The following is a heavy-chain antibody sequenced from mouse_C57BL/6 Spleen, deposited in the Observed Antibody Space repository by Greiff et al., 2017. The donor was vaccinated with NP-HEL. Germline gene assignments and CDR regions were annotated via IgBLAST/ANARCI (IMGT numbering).Heavy chain of an antibody. V-gene: IGHV1-50*01. D-gene: IGHD1-1*01. CDR3: ARSDYGSSYGY. J-gene: IGHJ2*01. CDR2: IDPSDSYT. Sequence: QVQLQQPGAELVKPGASVKLSCKASGYTFTSYWMQWVKQRPGQGPEWVGEIDPSDSYTNYNQKFKGKATLTVDTSSSTAYMQLSSLTSEDSAVYYCARSDYGSSYGYWGQGTTLTVSS. CDR1: GYTFTSYW.